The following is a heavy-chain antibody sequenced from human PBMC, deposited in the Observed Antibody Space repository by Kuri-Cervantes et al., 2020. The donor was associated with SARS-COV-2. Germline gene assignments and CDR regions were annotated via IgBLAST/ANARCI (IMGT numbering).Heavy chain of an antibody. CDR3: ARKAPYSCGAGWFDP. V-gene: IGHV4-39*07. D-gene: IGHD6-19*01. Sequence: SETLSLTCTVSGGSISSSSYYWGWIRQPPGKGLEWIGSIYYSGSTYYNPSLKSRVTISVDTSKNQFSLKLSSVTAADTAVYYCARKAPYSCGAGWFDPWGQGTLVTVSS. CDR1: GGSISSSSYY. CDR2: IYYSGST. J-gene: IGHJ5*02.